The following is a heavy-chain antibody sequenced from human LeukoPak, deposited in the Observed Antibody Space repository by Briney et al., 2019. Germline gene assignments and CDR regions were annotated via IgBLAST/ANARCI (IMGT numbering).Heavy chain of an antibody. CDR2: INAGNGNT. CDR1: GYTFTSYA. J-gene: IGHJ4*02. V-gene: IGHV1-3*01. Sequence: ASVKVSCTASGYTFTSYAMHWVRQAPGQRLEWMGWINAGNGNTKYSQKFQGRVTITRDTSASTAYMELSSLRSEDTAVYYCARDYDFWSGYLYYWGQGTLVTVSS. CDR3: ARDYDFWSGYLYY. D-gene: IGHD3-3*01.